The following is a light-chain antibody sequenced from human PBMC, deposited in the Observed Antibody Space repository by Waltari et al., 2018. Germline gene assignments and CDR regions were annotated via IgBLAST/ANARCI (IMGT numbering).Light chain of an antibody. CDR3: GTWDTSLSAWV. Sequence: QSVLTQAPSVSAAPGQQVTISCAGSSPNIGNRYLSWYQQFPGTAPKLLIYDNDKRPSGIPDRFSASKSGTSATLGITGLQTGDEANYYCGTWDTSLSAWVFGGGTKLTVL. CDR1: SPNIGNRY. J-gene: IGLJ3*02. V-gene: IGLV1-51*01. CDR2: DND.